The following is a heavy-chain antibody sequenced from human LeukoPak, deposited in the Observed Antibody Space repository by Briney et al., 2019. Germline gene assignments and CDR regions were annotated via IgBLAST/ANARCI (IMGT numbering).Heavy chain of an antibody. CDR3: AKSGGSYLFDY. J-gene: IGHJ4*02. Sequence: PGGSLRLSCAPSGFTFSNYAMSWVRQAPGKGLEWVSAISGSGGSTYYADSVKGRFTISRDNSKNTLYLQMNSLRAKDTAVYYCAKSGGSYLFDYWGQGTLVTASS. CDR1: GFTFSNYA. D-gene: IGHD1-26*01. CDR2: ISGSGGST. V-gene: IGHV3-23*01.